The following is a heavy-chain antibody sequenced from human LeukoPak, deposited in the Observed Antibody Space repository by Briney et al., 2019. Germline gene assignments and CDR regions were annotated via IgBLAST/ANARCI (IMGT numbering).Heavy chain of an antibody. CDR1: GFTFNTYA. CDR3: AKLYGGSYTYFDY. J-gene: IGHJ4*02. CDR2: ITGSGGST. V-gene: IGHV3-23*01. D-gene: IGHD1-26*01. Sequence: GGSLRLSCAASGFTFNTYAMSWVRQAPGKGLEWVSTITGSGGSTDYADSVKGRFTISIDNSKNTLYLQMNSLRAEDTAVYYCAKLYGGSYTYFDYWGQGTLVTVSS.